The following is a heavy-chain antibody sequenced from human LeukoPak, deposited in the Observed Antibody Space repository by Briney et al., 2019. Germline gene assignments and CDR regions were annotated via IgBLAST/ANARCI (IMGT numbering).Heavy chain of an antibody. J-gene: IGHJ3*02. CDR1: GFTFSSYS. D-gene: IGHD2-15*01. CDR2: ISSSSYI. Sequence: GGSLRLSCAASGFTFSSYSMNWVRQAPGKGLEWVSSISSSSYIYYADSVRGRFTISRDNAKNSLYLQMNNLRAEDTAVYYCARSRYCSGGNCYLDAFDIWGQGTMVTVSS. CDR3: ARSRYCSGGNCYLDAFDI. V-gene: IGHV3-21*01.